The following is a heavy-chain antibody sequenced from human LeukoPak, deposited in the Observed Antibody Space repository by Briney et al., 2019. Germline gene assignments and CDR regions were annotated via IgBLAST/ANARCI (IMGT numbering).Heavy chain of an antibody. J-gene: IGHJ3*01. Sequence: RSSETLSLTCSVSGGSTTGYFWTWIRQPPGKGPEWIGYAYYKGDTSYSPSLDSRVSISVDTSKKQFSLKLNSVTAADTAMYYCARHVTVTYDAFDLWGQGTMVTVSS. D-gene: IGHD4-11*01. CDR3: ARHVTVTYDAFDL. CDR1: GGSTTGYF. CDR2: AYYKGDT. V-gene: IGHV4-59*08.